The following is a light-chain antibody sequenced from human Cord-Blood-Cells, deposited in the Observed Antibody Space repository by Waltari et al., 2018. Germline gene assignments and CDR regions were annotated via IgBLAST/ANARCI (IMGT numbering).Light chain of an antibody. J-gene: IGKJ1*01. CDR3: QQYNSYSRT. V-gene: IGKV1-5*03. CDR1: QSISSW. Sequence: DIQMTQSPSTLSASVGDRVTITCRASQSISSWLAWYQQKPGKAPKLLIYKASSLESGVPSRFSRIGSGTEFTLTISSLQPDDFATYYCQQYNSYSRTFGQGTKVEIK. CDR2: KAS.